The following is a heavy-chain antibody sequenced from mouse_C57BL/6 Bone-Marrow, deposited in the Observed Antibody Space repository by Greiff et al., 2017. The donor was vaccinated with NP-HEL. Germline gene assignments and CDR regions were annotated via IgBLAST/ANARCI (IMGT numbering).Heavy chain of an antibody. Sequence: VQGVESGPELVKPGASVKISCKASGYTFTDYYINWVKQRPGQGLEWIGWIFPGSGSTYYNEQFKGKATLTVDKSSSTAYMLLSSLTSEDSAVYFCANDGYPYWYFDVWGTGTTVTVSS. CDR3: ANDGYPYWYFDV. CDR1: GYTFTDYY. V-gene: IGHV1-75*01. D-gene: IGHD2-3*01. CDR2: IFPGSGST. J-gene: IGHJ1*03.